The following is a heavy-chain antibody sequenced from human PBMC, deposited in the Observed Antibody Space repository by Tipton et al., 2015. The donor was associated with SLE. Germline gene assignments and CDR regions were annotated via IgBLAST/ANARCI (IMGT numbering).Heavy chain of an antibody. CDR3: ATQISPHYGLDV. CDR1: GFTFSSYG. V-gene: IGHV3-33*08. Sequence: SLRLSCAASGFTFSSYGMHWVRQAPGKGLEWVAVIWYDGRNKYCADSVKGRFTISRDNSKNTLYLQMNSLRTEDTAVYYCATQISPHYGLDVWGQGTTVTVSS. J-gene: IGHJ6*02. CDR2: IWYDGRNK.